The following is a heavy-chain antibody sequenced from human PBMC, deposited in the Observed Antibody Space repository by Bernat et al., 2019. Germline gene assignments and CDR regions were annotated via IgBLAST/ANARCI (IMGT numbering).Heavy chain of an antibody. J-gene: IGHJ4*02. D-gene: IGHD3-22*01. CDR1: GFTFSSYS. Sequence: EVQLVESGGGLVKPGGSLRLSCAASGFTFSSYSMNWVRQAPGKGLEWVSSISSSSSYIYYADSVKGRFTISGDNAKNSLYLQMNSLRAEDTAVYYCARVWKGYYYDSSGYYPRHFDYWGQGTLVTVSS. CDR2: ISSSSSYI. CDR3: ARVWKGYYYDSSGYYPRHFDY. V-gene: IGHV3-21*01.